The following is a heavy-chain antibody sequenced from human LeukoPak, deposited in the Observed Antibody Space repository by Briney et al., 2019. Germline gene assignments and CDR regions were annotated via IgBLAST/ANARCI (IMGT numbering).Heavy chain of an antibody. CDR2: IYSGGST. J-gene: IGHJ4*02. CDR1: GFTVSSNY. Sequence: PGGSLRLSCAASGFTVSSNYMSWVRQAPGKGLEWVSVIYSGGSTYYADSVKGRFTISRDNSKNTLYLQMNSLRAEDTAAYYCAREQVTNYFDYWGQGTLVTVSS. V-gene: IGHV3-53*01. CDR3: AREQVTNYFDY. D-gene: IGHD2-21*02.